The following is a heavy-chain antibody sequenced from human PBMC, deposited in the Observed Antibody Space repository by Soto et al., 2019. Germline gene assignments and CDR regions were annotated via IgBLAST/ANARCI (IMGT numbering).Heavy chain of an antibody. Sequence: LRLSCAASGFTFSSYGMHWVRQAPGKGLEWVAVISYDGSNKYYADSVKGRFTISRDNSKNTLYLQMNSLRAEDTAVYYCAKKIGYRSSTSCYDYWGQGTLVTVSS. CDR3: AKKIGYRSSTSCYDY. CDR1: GFTFSSYG. V-gene: IGHV3-30*18. J-gene: IGHJ4*02. CDR2: ISYDGSNK. D-gene: IGHD2-2*01.